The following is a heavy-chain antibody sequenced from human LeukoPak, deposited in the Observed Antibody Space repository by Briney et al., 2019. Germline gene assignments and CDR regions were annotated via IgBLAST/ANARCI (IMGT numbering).Heavy chain of an antibody. CDR1: GYTFTGYY. V-gene: IGHV1-2*06. CDR2: INPNSGGT. Sequence: GASVKVSCKASGYTFTGYYMHWVRQAPGQGLEWMGRINPNSGGTNYAQKFQGRVTMTTDTSTSTAYMELRSLRSDDTAVYYCARDCIGCHGFDSWGQGTLVTVSS. J-gene: IGHJ4*02. CDR3: ARDCIGCHGFDS. D-gene: IGHD1-26*01.